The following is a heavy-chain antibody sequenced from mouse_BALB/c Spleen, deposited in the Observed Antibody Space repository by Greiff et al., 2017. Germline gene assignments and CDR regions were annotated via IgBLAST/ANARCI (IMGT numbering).Heavy chain of an antibody. J-gene: IGHJ1*01. CDR1: GYSITSDYA. V-gene: IGHV3-2*02. CDR2: ISYSGST. Sequence: EVKVEESGPGLVKPSQSLSLTCTVTGYSITSDYAWNWIRQFPGNKLEWMGYISYSGSTSYNPSLKSRISITRDTSKNQFFLQLNSVTTEDTATYYCADGGGYFDVWGAGTTVTVSS. D-gene: IGHD1-1*01. CDR3: ADGGGYFDV.